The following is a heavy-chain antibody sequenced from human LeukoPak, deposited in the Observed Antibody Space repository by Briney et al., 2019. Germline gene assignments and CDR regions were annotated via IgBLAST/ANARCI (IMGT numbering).Heavy chain of an antibody. CDR1: GGSISSGSYY. J-gene: IGHJ4*02. V-gene: IGHV4-39*01. CDR2: IYSSGST. CDR3: VSPFFDF. Sequence: PSETLSLTCTVSGGSISSGSYYWGWIRQPPGKGLEGIGSIYSSGSTYYSPSLKSRVTISIDTSKNQFSLKLSSLTAADTAVYYCVSPFFDFWGQGTLVTVSS.